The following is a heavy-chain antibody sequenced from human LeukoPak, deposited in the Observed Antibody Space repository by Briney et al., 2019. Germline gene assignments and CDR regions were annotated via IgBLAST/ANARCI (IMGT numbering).Heavy chain of an antibody. CDR1: GFTFRSYA. Sequence: GRSLRLSCAASGFTFRSYAMHWVRQAPGKGLEWVAVISYDGSNKYYADSVKGRFTISRDNSKNTLYLQMNSLRAVDTAVYYCAGGWSYTYPIDYWGQGTLVTVSS. D-gene: IGHD1-26*01. V-gene: IGHV3-30*04. J-gene: IGHJ4*02. CDR3: AGGWSYTYPIDY. CDR2: ISYDGSNK.